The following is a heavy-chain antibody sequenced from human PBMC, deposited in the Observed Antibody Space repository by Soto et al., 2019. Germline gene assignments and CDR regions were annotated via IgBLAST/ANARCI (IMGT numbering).Heavy chain of an antibody. V-gene: IGHV4-31*03. Sequence: SETLSLTCTVSVGSISSDANFWSCIRQLPGRGLEWIGYISYTGRTYYTPSLNSRLTISLDTSKNLFSLRLSAVTAADTAVYFCARGSFSSSSSWFGPWGQGTLVTVSS. J-gene: IGHJ5*02. D-gene: IGHD6-6*01. CDR2: ISYTGRT. CDR3: ARGSFSSSSSWFGP. CDR1: VGSISSDANF.